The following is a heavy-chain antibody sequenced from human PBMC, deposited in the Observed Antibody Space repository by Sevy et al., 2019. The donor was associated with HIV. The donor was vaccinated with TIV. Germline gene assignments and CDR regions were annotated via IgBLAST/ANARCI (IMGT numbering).Heavy chain of an antibody. CDR3: ARAGSRYFQH. CDR2: INHSGST. J-gene: IGHJ1*01. CDR1: GGSFSGYY. Sequence: SETLSLTCAVYGGSFSGYYWSWIRHPPGKGLEWIGEINHSGSTNYNPSLKSRVTISVDTSKNQFSLKLSSVTAADTAVYYCARAGSRYFQHWGQGTLVTVSS. D-gene: IGHD2-2*01. V-gene: IGHV4-34*01.